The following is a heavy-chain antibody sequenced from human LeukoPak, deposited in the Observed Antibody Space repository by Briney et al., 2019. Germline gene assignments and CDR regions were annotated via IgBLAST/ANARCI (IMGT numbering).Heavy chain of an antibody. CDR2: IYSGGST. V-gene: IGHV3-66*01. D-gene: IGHD6-19*01. CDR3: ARGPGSSGWHSDNYYYYYGMDV. CDR1: GFTVSSNY. J-gene: IGHJ6*02. Sequence: PGGSLRLSCAASGFTVSSNYMSWVRQAPGKGLEWVSVIYSGGSTYYADSVKGRFTISRDNSKNTLYLQMNSLRAEDTAVYYCARGPGSSGWHSDNYYYYYGMDVWGQGTTVTVSS.